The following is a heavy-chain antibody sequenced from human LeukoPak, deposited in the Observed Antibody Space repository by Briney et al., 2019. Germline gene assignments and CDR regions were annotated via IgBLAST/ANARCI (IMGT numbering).Heavy chain of an antibody. CDR3: ARDGAYGDPAY. J-gene: IGHJ4*02. CDR2: IKQDGSEK. V-gene: IGHV3-7*01. CDR1: GFTFSRYW. D-gene: IGHD4-17*01. Sequence: PGGSLRLSCAASGFTFSRYWMNWVRQAPGKGLEWVANIKQDGSEKYYEDSVKGRFTISRDNAKNSLYLQMNSLRAEDTAVYYCARDGAYGDPAYWGQGTLVTVSS.